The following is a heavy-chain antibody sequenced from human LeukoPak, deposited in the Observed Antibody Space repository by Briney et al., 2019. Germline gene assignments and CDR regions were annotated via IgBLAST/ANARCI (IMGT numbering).Heavy chain of an antibody. CDR2: ISAYNGST. V-gene: IGHV1-18*04. D-gene: IGHD1-14*01. Sequence: ASVKVSCKASGYTFTSYGISWVRQAPGQGLEWMGWISAYNGSTNYAQKLQGRVTMTTDTSTSTAYMELRSLRSDDTAVYYCARSKPVESWFDPWGQGTLVTVSS. CDR1: GYTFTSYG. CDR3: ARSKPVESWFDP. J-gene: IGHJ5*02.